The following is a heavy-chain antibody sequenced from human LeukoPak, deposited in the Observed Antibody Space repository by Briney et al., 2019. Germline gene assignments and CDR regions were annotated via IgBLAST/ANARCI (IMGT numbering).Heavy chain of an antibody. J-gene: IGHJ4*02. V-gene: IGHV4-38-2*01. Sequence: SETLSLTCAVSGYSISSGYYWGWIRQPPGKGLEWIGEINHSGSTNYNPSPKSRVTISVDTSKNQFSLKLSSVTAADTAVYYCARGSGSYYPDPFDYWGQGTLVTASS. CDR3: ARGSGSYYPDPFDY. CDR2: INHSGST. D-gene: IGHD3-10*01. CDR1: GYSISSGYY.